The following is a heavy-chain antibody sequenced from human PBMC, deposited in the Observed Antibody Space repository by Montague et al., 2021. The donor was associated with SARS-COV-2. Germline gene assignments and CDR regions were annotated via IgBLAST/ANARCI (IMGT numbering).Heavy chain of an antibody. Sequence: SLRLSCAASGFTVSSNYMSWVRQAPGKGLEWVSVIYSGGSTYYADSVKGQFTISRHNSKNTLYLQMNSLRAEDTAVYYCARDLTYGSGRSYYYYGMDVWGQGTTVTVSS. V-gene: IGHV3-53*04. CDR1: GFTVSSNY. D-gene: IGHD3-10*01. CDR3: ARDLTYGSGRSYYYYGMDV. CDR2: IYSGGST. J-gene: IGHJ6*02.